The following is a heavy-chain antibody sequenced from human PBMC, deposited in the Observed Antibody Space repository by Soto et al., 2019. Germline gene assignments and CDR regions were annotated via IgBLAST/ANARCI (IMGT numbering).Heavy chain of an antibody. D-gene: IGHD6-19*01. Sequence: LILSCAGSGFIFLHYAMHWFRQAPGKGLECVALISYDGNNKYYAESVRGRFTISRDNSRDTLFLQLNSLRPEDTAVYYCAGVSSGGWYYFDSWGQGTLVTVSS. CDR3: AGVSSGGWYYFDS. CDR1: GFIFLHYA. V-gene: IGHV3-30-3*01. J-gene: IGHJ4*02. CDR2: ISYDGNNK.